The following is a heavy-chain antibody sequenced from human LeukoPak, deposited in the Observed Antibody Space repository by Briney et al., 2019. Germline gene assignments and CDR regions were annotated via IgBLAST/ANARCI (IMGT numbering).Heavy chain of an antibody. CDR2: ISTTGST. CDR1: GASIESFF. Sequence: SETLSLTCSVSGASIESFFWSWIRQSAGKELEWIGRISTTGSTYYNPSFKSRVTMSADASRSRFFMRLRSVTAADTAVYYCARSPATIGWNWGYYFDYWGQGSLVTVSS. D-gene: IGHD1-7*01. J-gene: IGHJ4*02. CDR3: ARSPATIGWNWGYYFDY. V-gene: IGHV4-4*07.